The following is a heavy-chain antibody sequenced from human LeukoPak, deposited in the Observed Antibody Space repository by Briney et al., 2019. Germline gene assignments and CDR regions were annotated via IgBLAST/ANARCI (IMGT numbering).Heavy chain of an antibody. J-gene: IGHJ4*02. D-gene: IGHD2-8*02. CDR2: IHHSGST. V-gene: IGHV4-39*01. Sequence: SETLSLTCTVSGDAITSDKYYWGWIRQPPGKGLEWIGNIHHSGSTYYSPSLKSRVTISVDTSKNQFSLRLNSVTAADTAIYYCWRPYCTSSICSSSVVDSWGQGTPVTVSS. CDR1: GDAITSDKYY. CDR3: WRPYCTSSICSSSVVDS.